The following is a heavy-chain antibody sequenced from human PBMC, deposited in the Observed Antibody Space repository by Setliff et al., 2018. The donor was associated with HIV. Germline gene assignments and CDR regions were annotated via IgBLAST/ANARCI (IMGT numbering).Heavy chain of an antibody. CDR2: FPYTGGT. CDR3: ARKNYGGAFDI. J-gene: IGHJ3*02. CDR1: GVAINTYY. Sequence: PSETLSLTCSVSGVAINTYYWDWVRQSGTGLEWIGYFPYTGGTSYNPSLTRRVTISADTSKHQFSLKLTSVTAAYTAVYYCARKNYGGAFDIWGLGTMVTVSS. D-gene: IGHD3-16*01. V-gene: IGHV4-59*01.